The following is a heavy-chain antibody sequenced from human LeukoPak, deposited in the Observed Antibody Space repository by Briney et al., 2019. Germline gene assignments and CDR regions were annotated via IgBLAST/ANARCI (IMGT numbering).Heavy chain of an antibody. CDR2: IYYSGST. Sequence: NPSETLSLTCTVSGGSISSGDYYWSWIRQPPGKGLEWIGYIYYSGSTYYNPSLKSRVTISVDTSKNQFSLKPSSVTAADTAVYYCARGTVVTPGLDYWGQGTLVTVSS. J-gene: IGHJ4*02. CDR3: ARGTVVTPGLDY. CDR1: GGSISSGDYY. V-gene: IGHV4-30-4*01. D-gene: IGHD4-23*01.